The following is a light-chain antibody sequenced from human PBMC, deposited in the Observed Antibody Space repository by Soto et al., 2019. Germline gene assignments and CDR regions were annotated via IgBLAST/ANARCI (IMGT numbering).Light chain of an antibody. J-gene: IGLJ1*01. CDR3: SSYTSSSTYV. CDR2: DVS. V-gene: IGLV2-14*03. Sequence: QSALTQPASVSGSPGHSITISCTGTSSDVGGYNYVSWYQQHPGKAPKLMIYDVSNRPSGVSNRFSGSKSGNTASLTISGLQAEDEADYYCSSYTSSSTYVFGIGTKLTVL. CDR1: SSDVGGYNY.